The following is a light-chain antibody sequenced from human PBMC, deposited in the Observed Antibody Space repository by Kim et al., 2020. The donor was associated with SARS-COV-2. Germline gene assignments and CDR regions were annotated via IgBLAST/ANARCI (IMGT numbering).Light chain of an antibody. CDR1: QGIRND. J-gene: IGKJ4*01. V-gene: IGKV1-6*01. CDR3: LQDYDYPLT. CDR2: ATS. Sequence: AIQMTQSPSSLSASVGDRVTITCRASQGIRNDLGWYQQKPGRAPNLLIYATSTLQSGVPSRFSGSVSGTDFTLTISRLQPEDVATYYCLQDYDYPLTFGGGTKVDIK.